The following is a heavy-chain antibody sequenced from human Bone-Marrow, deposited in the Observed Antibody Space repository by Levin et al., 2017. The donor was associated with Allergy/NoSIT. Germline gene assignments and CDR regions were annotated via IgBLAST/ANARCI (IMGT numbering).Heavy chain of an antibody. J-gene: IGHJ3*02. CDR1: GLTFSNAW. Sequence: SCAASGLTFSNAWVNWVRQAPGKGLEWVGRIKSYTDGGTTDYAAPVKGRFTISRDDSRNTVYLQMSRLKTEDTAVYYCTTPTLRYFEWLLPWSFDIWGQGTMVTVSS. CDR2: IKSYTDGGTT. V-gene: IGHV3-15*07. D-gene: IGHD3-9*01. CDR3: TTPTLRYFEWLLPWSFDI.